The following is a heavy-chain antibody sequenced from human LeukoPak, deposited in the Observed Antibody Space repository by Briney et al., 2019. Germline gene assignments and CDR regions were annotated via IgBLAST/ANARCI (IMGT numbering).Heavy chain of an antibody. J-gene: IGHJ6*03. Sequence: GGSLRLSCAASGFTFSSYAMHWVRQAPGKGLEWVAVISYDGSNKYYADSVKGRFTISRDNSKNTLYLQMNSLRAEDTAVYYCARFLASWDRYYMDVWGKGTTVSVSS. D-gene: IGHD2-2*01. V-gene: IGHV3-30-3*01. CDR2: ISYDGSNK. CDR3: ARFLASWDRYYMDV. CDR1: GFTFSSYA.